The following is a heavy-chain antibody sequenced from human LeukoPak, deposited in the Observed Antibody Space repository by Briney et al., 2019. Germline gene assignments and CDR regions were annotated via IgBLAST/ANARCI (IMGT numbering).Heavy chain of an antibody. V-gene: IGHV3-30*02. J-gene: IGHJ4*02. CDR3: AKDFDY. CDR1: GFTFSSYG. Sequence: GGSLRLSCAAPGFTFSSYGMHWVRQAPGKGLERVAFIRYDGSNKYYADSVKGRFTISRDNSKNTLYLQMNSLRAEDTAVYYCAKDFDYWGQGTLVTVSS. CDR2: IRYDGSNK.